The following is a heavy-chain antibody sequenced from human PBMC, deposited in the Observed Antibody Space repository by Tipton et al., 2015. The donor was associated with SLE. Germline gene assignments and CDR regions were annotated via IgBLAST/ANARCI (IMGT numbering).Heavy chain of an antibody. J-gene: IGHJ4*02. CDR1: GGSISNYY. D-gene: IGHD5-12*01. CDR2: IYYSGST. Sequence: LRLSCTVSGGSISNYYWSWIRQPPGKGLEWIGYIYYSGSTNYNPSLKSRITMSVDTSKNHFSLNLSSVTAADTAVYYCARPGGGYDQYYFDSWGQGTLVTVSS. CDR3: ARPGGGYDQYYFDS. V-gene: IGHV4-59*08.